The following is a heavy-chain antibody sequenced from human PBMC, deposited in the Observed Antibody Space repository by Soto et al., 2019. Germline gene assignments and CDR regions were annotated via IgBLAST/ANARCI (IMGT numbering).Heavy chain of an antibody. D-gene: IGHD2-2*01. Sequence: GGSLRLSCTASGFTFGDYAMSWFRQAPGKGLEWVGFIRSKAYGGTTEYAASVKGRFTISRDDSKSIAYLQMNSLKTEDTAVYYCTRGGYCSSTSCYAGRHYYYYYMDVWGKGTTVTVSS. CDR1: GFTFGDYA. V-gene: IGHV3-49*03. CDR2: IRSKAYGGTT. J-gene: IGHJ6*03. CDR3: TRGGYCSSTSCYAGRHYYYYYMDV.